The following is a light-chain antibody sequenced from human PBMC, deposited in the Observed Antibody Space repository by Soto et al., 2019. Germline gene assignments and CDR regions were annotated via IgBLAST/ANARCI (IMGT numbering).Light chain of an antibody. V-gene: IGKV3-15*01. J-gene: IGKJ5*01. Sequence: EVVVTRCPATIYACTRKNNTLSCRASQSVSSNLAWYQQKPGQAPRLLIYGASTRATGIPARFSGSGSGTEFTLTISSLQSEDFAVYYCQQYNSCSITFGQGTLVEIK. CDR1: QSVSSN. CDR2: GAS. CDR3: QQYNSCSIT.